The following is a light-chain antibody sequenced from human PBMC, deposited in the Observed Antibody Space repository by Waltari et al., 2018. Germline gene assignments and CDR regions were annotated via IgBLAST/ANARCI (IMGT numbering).Light chain of an antibody. J-gene: IGLJ3*02. V-gene: IGLV2-23*01. CDR1: VDVFGAATS. CDR2: AGN. Sequence: SALTQPPSVSESPGQSIRASCTGTVDVFGAATSVSWYQQPPPKAPKLILYAGNKRTSGVSRRFSGSRSGHTASLTLSGLQAEDEGDYYCCSYAGGETWVFGGGTKVTVL. CDR3: CSYAGGETWV.